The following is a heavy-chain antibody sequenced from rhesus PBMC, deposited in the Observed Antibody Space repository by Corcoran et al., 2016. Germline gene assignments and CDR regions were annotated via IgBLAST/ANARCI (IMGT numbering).Heavy chain of an antibody. CDR2: VDPEDGEA. Sequence: EVQLVQSGDAVKKPGASVKISCKASGYTFTDYYLPWVLQASGKGLEGMGRVDPEDGEAEYAQKFQDRVTITRDKSTDTAYMGLSSLRSEDTAVYYCATTVVFLGWSDIDYWGQGVLVTVSS. V-gene: IGHV1-111*01. CDR3: ATTVVFLGWSDIDY. J-gene: IGHJ4*01. CDR1: GYTFTDYY. D-gene: IGHD3-22*01.